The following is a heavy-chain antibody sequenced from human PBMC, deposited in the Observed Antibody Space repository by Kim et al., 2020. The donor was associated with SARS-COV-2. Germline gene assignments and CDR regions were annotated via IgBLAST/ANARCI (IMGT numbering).Heavy chain of an antibody. V-gene: IGHV3-30*07. CDR3: AVSLTTPGAYDY. J-gene: IGHJ4*02. Sequence: YAATVKSRFTITGDTSENDMSLKLSSLRAADTAVYYCAVSLTTPGAYDYWGQGSLVTVSS. D-gene: IGHD7-27*01.